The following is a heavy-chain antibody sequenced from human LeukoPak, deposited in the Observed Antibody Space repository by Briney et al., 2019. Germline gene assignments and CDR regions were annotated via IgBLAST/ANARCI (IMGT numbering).Heavy chain of an antibody. J-gene: IGHJ5*02. D-gene: IGHD3-22*01. CDR3: AKGTHSSSWHWYDP. CDR1: GFTFSDYY. CDR2: IYSGGST. V-gene: IGHV3-53*01. Sequence: GGSLRLSCAASGFTFSDYYMSWIRQAPGKGLEWVSVIYSGGSTYYADSVKGRFTISRDNAKNSVFLQMNSLRAEDTAVYYCAKGTHSSSWHWYDPWDQGTLVTVSS.